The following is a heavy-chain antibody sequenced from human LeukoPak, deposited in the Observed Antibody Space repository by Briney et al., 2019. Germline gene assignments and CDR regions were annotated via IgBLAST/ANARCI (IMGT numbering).Heavy chain of an antibody. CDR1: GFTFSNYW. CDR3: ARDGSVTYHTAFDY. D-gene: IGHD6-19*01. J-gene: IGHJ4*02. Sequence: GGSLRLSCSVSGFTFSNYWMTWVRQAPGRGLECLAIINEDGSEKHHVDSVKGRFTISRGNAKNLLFLEMNSLRDEDTAVYYCARDGSVTYHTAFDYWGQGTLVSVS. CDR2: INEDGSEK. V-gene: IGHV3-7*01.